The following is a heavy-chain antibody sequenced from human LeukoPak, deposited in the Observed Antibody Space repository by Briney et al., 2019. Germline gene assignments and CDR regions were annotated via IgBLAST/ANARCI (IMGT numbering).Heavy chain of an antibody. J-gene: IGHJ6*04. Sequence: GGSLRLSCAASGFTFSTYWMSWVRQAPGKWLEWVANIKQDGNERYYVDSVKGRFTISRNNAKNSLYLQMNSLRAEDTDVYYCAELGITMIGGVWGKGTTVTISS. V-gene: IGHV3-7*01. CDR2: IKQDGNER. CDR3: AELGITMIGGV. D-gene: IGHD3-10*02. CDR1: GFTFSTYW.